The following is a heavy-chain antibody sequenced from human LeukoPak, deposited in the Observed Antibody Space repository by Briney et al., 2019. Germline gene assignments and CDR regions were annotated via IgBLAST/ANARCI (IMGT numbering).Heavy chain of an antibody. V-gene: IGHV3-21*01. J-gene: IGHJ4*02. Sequence: GGSLRLSCAASGFTFNSYSMNWVRQAPGKGLEWVSSISSSSSYIYYADSVKGRFTISRDNAKNSLYLQMNSLRAEDTAVYYCARDVLDIVVVPAAHFDYWGQGTLVTVSS. CDR1: GFTFNSYS. CDR3: ARDVLDIVVVPAAHFDY. CDR2: ISSSSSYI. D-gene: IGHD2-2*01.